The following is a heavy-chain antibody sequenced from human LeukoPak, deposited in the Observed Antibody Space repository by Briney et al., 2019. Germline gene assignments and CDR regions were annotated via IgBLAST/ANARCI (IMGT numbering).Heavy chain of an antibody. CDR2: IYSGGST. CDR3: AKGPSSGWFYFDY. V-gene: IGHV3-53*01. CDR1: GFTVSSNY. Sequence: GGSLRLSCAASGFTVSSNYMSWVRQAPGKGLEWVSVIYSGGSTYYADSVKGRFTISRDNPKNTLFLQMDSLRAEDTAVYYCAKGPSSGWFYFDYWGQGTLVTVSS. D-gene: IGHD6-19*01. J-gene: IGHJ4*02.